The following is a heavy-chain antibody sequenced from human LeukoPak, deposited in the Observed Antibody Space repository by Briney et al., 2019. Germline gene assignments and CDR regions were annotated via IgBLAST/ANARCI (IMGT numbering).Heavy chain of an antibody. D-gene: IGHD3-10*01. V-gene: IGHV4-4*07. CDR3: ARLRITMVRGVKKGWFDP. Sequence: SETLSLTCTVSGGSISSYYWSWIRQPAGKGLEWIGRIYTSGSTNYNPSLKSRVTISVDTSKNQFSLKLSSVTAADTAVYYCARLRITMVRGVKKGWFDPWGQGTLVTVSS. CDR2: IYTSGST. J-gene: IGHJ5*02. CDR1: GGSISSYY.